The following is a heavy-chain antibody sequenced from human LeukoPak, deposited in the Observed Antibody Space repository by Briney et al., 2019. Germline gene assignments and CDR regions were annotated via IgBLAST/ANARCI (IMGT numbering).Heavy chain of an antibody. V-gene: IGHV3-21*01. Sequence: PGGSLRLSCAASGFTFSSYSMNWVCQAPGKGLEWVSSISSSSSYIYYADSVKGRFTISRDNSKNTLYLQMNSLRAEDTAVYYCAKDLGIAVAGTIFDYWGQGTLVTVSS. D-gene: IGHD6-19*01. CDR2: ISSSSSYI. CDR1: GFTFSSYS. J-gene: IGHJ4*02. CDR3: AKDLGIAVAGTIFDY.